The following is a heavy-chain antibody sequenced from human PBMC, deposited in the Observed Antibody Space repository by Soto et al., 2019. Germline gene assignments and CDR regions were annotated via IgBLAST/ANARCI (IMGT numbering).Heavy chain of an antibody. CDR1: GGTFSSYA. V-gene: IGHV1-69*06. D-gene: IGHD3-22*01. CDR3: ARAHQYYYDSSGLAAFDI. CDR2: IIPIFGTA. J-gene: IGHJ3*02. Sequence: SVKVSCKASGGTFSSYAISWVRQAPGQGLEWMGGIIPIFGTANYAQKFQGRVTITADKSTSTAYMELSSLRSEDTAVYYCARAHQYYYDSSGLAAFDIWGQGTMVTVSS.